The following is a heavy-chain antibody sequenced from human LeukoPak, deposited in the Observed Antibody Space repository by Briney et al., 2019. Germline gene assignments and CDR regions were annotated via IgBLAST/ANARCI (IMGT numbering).Heavy chain of an antibody. CDR3: ARDFGDRRIDY. Sequence: PSETLSLTCTVSGGSISGSSYYWGWIRQPPGKGLEWIGSILYSGTTHYDPSLKSRVTISVDTSKSQFSLRLTSVTAADTAVYYCARDFGDRRIDYWGQGTLVTVSS. V-gene: IGHV4-39*01. J-gene: IGHJ4*02. CDR1: GGSISGSSYY. D-gene: IGHD4-17*01. CDR2: ILYSGTT.